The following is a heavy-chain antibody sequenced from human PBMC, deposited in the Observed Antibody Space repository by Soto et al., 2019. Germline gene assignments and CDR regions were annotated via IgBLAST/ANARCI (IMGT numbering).Heavy chain of an antibody. D-gene: IGHD4-17*01. CDR1: GGSISSSSYY. CDR2: IYYSGST. Sequence: SETPSLTCTVPGGSISSSSYYWGWLRQPPGKGLEWIGRIYYSGSTYYNPSLKSRVTISVDTSKNQFSLKLSSVTAADTAVYYCARAQAETRDYGDYVYNYWGQGTLVTVSS. J-gene: IGHJ4*02. V-gene: IGHV4-39*01. CDR3: ARAQAETRDYGDYVYNY.